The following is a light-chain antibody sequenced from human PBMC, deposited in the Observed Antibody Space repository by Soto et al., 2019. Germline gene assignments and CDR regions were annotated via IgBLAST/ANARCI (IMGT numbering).Light chain of an antibody. CDR3: SSYAGTDVV. CDR2: EVS. V-gene: IGLV2-8*01. J-gene: IGLJ2*01. CDR1: SSDVGIYNY. Sequence: QSSLTQPPSASGSPGQSVTISCTGTSSDVGIYNYVSWYQQYPGKAPRLMIYEVSRRPSGVPDRFSGSKSGNTASLTVSGLQAEDEADYYCSSYAGTDVVFGGGTKLTVL.